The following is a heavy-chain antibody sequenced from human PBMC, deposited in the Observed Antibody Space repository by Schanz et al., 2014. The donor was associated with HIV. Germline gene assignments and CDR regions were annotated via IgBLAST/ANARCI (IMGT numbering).Heavy chain of an antibody. D-gene: IGHD6-19*01. CDR1: GYTFNSYG. CDR3: ARDFSGWTEFDY. V-gene: IGHV1-18*01. Sequence: QVQLVQSGAEVKKPGASVKVSCKASGYTFNSYGIVWVQQAPGQGLEWMGWINTYNGNTNYAQKFQGRVTMTTDTSTTTAYMNLRSLRSDDTAVYYCARDFSGWTEFDYWGQGTLVTVSS. CDR2: INTYNGNT. J-gene: IGHJ4*02.